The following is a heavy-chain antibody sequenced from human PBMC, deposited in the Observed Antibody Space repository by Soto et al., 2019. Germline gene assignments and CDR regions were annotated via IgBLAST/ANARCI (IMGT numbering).Heavy chain of an antibody. CDR1: GGSISSYY. J-gene: IGHJ6*03. D-gene: IGHD3-9*01. CDR2: IYYSGST. V-gene: IGHV4-59*01. Sequence: TSETLSLTCTVSGGSISSYYWSWIRQPPGKGLEWIGYIYYSGSTNYNPSLKSRVTISVDTSKNQFSLKLSSVTAADTAVYYCARSLLGTGYFGTYYYYYMDVWGKGTTVTVSS. CDR3: ARSLLGTGYFGTYYYYYMDV.